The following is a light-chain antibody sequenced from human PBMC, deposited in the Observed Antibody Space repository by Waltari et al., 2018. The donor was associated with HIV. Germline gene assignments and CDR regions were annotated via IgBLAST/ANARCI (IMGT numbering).Light chain of an antibody. CDR1: GDNIAPFY. CDR3: QSYDDTTYV. V-gene: IGLV6-57*01. J-gene: IGLJ1*01. CDR2: END. Sequence: NFTLTQPHSVSGSPGKTVTLSCNRNGDNIAPFYVQWYQLRPGSSPTTLIYENDQRPSGVPDRFSGSIDTSSNSASLSISGLKTEDEADYYCQSYDDTTYVFGTGTKVTV.